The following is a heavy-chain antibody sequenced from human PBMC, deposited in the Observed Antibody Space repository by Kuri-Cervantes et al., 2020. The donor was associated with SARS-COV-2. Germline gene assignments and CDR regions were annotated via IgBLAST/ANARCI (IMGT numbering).Heavy chain of an antibody. CDR2: INWSDTST. CDR1: GFTFDDYG. Sequence: GESLKISCAASGFTFDDYGMSWVRQAPGKGLEWVSGINWSDTSTGYADSVKGRFTISRDNAKNSVYLQMNSLRAEDTALHHCARGAHYYDSSSYPEWFDPWGQGTLVTVSS. D-gene: IGHD3-22*01. CDR3: ARGAHYYDSSSYPEWFDP. V-gene: IGHV3-20*01. J-gene: IGHJ5*02.